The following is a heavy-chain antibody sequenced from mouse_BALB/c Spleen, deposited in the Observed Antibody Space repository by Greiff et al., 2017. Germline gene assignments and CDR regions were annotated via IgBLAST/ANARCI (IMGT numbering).Heavy chain of an antibody. CDR2: IDPENGNT. J-gene: IGHJ2*01. CDR1: GFNIKDYY. Sequence: VQLQQSGAELVRPGALVKLSCKASGFNIKDYYMHWVKQRPEQGLEWIGWIDPENGNTIYDPKFQGKASITADTSSNTAYLQLSSPTSEDTAVYYCASGYGSSPFDYWGQGTTLTVSS. CDR3: ASGYGSSPFDY. D-gene: IGHD1-1*01. V-gene: IGHV14-1*02.